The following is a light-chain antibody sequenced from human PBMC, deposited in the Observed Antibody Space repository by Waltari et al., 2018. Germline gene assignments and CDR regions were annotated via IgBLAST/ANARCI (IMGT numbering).Light chain of an antibody. CDR1: KLGEKY. V-gene: IGLV3-1*01. J-gene: IGLJ2*01. Sequence: SYELTQPPSVSVSPGLTASITCSGDKLGEKYACWYQQKPGQSPVLVIYQDNKRPSGIPERFSGSNSGNTVTLTISGTQALDEADYYCQAWDSNTAGGVFGGGTKLTVL. CDR3: QAWDSNTAGGV. CDR2: QDN.